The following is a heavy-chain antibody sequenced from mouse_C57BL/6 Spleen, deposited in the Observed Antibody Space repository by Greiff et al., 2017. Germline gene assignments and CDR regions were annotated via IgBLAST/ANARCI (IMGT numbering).Heavy chain of an antibody. CDR3: TRVVRPYWYFDV. V-gene: IGHV6-3*01. CDR1: GFTFSNYW. Sequence: EVKVEESGGGLVQPGGSMKLSCVASGFTFSNYWMNWVRQSPEKGLEWVAPIRLKSDNYATHYAESVKGRFTISRDDSKSSVYLQMNNLRAEDTGIYYCTRVVRPYWYFDVWGTGTTVTVSS. D-gene: IGHD1-2*01. J-gene: IGHJ1*03. CDR2: IRLKSDNYAT.